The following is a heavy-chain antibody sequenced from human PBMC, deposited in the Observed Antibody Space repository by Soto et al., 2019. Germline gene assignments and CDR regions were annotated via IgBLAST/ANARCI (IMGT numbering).Heavy chain of an antibody. CDR2: IYNSGST. Sequence: SETLSLTCTVSGASISSYYWSWIRQPPGKGLEWIGYIYNSGSTNYNPSLKSRATISVDTSKNQFSLKLSSLTDADTAVYYCARSMFGEFLIDYWGQGTLVTVSS. CDR3: ARSMFGEFLIDY. V-gene: IGHV4-59*01. D-gene: IGHD3-10*02. J-gene: IGHJ4*02. CDR1: GASISSYY.